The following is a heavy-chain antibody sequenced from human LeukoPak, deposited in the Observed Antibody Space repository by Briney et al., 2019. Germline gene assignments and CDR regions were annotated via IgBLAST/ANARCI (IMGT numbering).Heavy chain of an antibody. J-gene: IGHJ4*02. CDR2: INHSGST. V-gene: IGHV4-34*01. D-gene: IGHD2-8*01. CDR1: GGSFSGYY. Sequence: PSETLSLTCAVYGGSFSGYYWSWIRPPPGKGLEWIGEINHSGSTNYNPSLKSRVTISIDTSKNQFSLKLSSMTAADTAVYYCARQWGRLGFDYWGQGTLVTVSS. CDR3: ARQWGRLGFDY.